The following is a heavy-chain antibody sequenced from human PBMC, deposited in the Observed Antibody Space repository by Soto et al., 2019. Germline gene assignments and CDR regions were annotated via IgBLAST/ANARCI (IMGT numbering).Heavy chain of an antibody. J-gene: IGHJ4*02. CDR1: GFPFSSYG. CDR3: VGGQYYFDC. V-gene: IGHV3-30*03. CDR2: ISYDGSKK. Sequence: QVQLVESGGGVVQPGRSLRLSCAASGFPFSSYGMHWVREAPGKGLEWVAVISYDGSKKYYADSVKGRFTISRDNSASTLYLRMNSLRPEETALYYCVGGQYYFDCRGQGTLVTVSP. D-gene: IGHD3-10*01.